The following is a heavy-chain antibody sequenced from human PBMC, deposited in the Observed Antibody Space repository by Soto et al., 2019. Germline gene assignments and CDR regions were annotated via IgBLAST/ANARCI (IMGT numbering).Heavy chain of an antibody. CDR2: IYYSGST. V-gene: IGHV4-59*08. CDR3: AKMGMWGAFDI. J-gene: IGHJ3*02. D-gene: IGHD7-27*01. Sequence: SEALSRTGAGSGGSVSSYYWSWIRQPPGKGLEWIGYIYYSGSTNYNPSLKSRVTISVDTSKNQFSLKLSSVTAADTAVYYCAKMGMWGAFDIWGQGTMVTVSS. CDR1: GGSVSSYY.